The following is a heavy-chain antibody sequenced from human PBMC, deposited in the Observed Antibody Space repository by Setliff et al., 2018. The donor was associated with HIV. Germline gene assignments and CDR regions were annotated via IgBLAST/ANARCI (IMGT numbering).Heavy chain of an antibody. CDR1: GFTFGDYA. D-gene: IGHD3-10*01. J-gene: IGHJ4*02. V-gene: IGHV3-49*04. Sequence: GSLRLSCTASGFTFGDYAMSWVRPAPGKGLEWVGFIRSKAYGGTTEYAASVKGRFTISRDDSKSIPYLQMNSLKTEDTAVYYCTRDPSAYGSGSYSAPYYFDYWGQGTLVTVSS. CDR2: IRSKAYGGTT. CDR3: TRDPSAYGSGSYSAPYYFDY.